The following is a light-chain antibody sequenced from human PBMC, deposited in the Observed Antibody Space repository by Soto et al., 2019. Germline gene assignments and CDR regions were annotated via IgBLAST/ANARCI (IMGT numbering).Light chain of an antibody. CDR3: QQYNNWPPWT. CDR2: GAS. J-gene: IGKJ1*01. Sequence: EIVMTQSPATLSVSPGERATLSCRASQSVSSNLAWYQQKPRQAPRLLIYGASTRATGIPTRFSGSGSGTEFTLTISSLQSEDFLVYYCQQYNNWPPWTFGQGTKVEIK. CDR1: QSVSSN. V-gene: IGKV3-15*01.